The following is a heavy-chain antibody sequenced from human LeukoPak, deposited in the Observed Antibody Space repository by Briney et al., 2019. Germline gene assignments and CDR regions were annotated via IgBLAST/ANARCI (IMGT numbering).Heavy chain of an antibody. J-gene: IGHJ4*02. V-gene: IGHV3-30*02. CDR2: IRYDGSNK. Sequence: GGSLRLSCAASGFTFSSYGMHWVRQAPGKGLEWVAFIRYDGSNKYYADSVKGRFTISRDNSKNTLYLQMNSLRAEDTAFYYCAKDRGPILVAGIDYWGQGTLVTVSS. CDR3: AKDRGPILVAGIDY. D-gene: IGHD6-19*01. CDR1: GFTFSSYG.